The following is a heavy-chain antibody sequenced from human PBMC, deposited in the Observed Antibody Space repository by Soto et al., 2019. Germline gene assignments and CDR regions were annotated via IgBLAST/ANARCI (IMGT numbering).Heavy chain of an antibody. CDR2: IYHSGST. Sequence: SETLSLTCAVSVNSISSTNWLSWVRQSPGKGLEWIGEIYHSGSTNYNPSLKSRVTISVDKSENQFSLRLSSVTAADTAVYYCARNVGYHYDGSPSGQFDFWGQGTLVTVSS. CDR1: VNSISSTNW. D-gene: IGHD3-22*01. CDR3: ARNVGYHYDGSPSGQFDF. V-gene: IGHV4-4*02. J-gene: IGHJ4*02.